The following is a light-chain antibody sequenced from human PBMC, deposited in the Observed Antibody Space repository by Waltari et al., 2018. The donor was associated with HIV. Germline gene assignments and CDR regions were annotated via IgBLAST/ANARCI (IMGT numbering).Light chain of an antibody. CDR1: SSNIGRYT. Sequence: QSVLTQPPSASGTPGQRVTISCSGSSSNIGRYTVNWYQQIAGTAPKLLIYSNNQRPSGFPDRFSGSKSGTSASLAISGLQPDDEAVYYCAAWDDSLSGHVIFGGGTKLTVL. V-gene: IGLV1-44*01. CDR2: SNN. J-gene: IGLJ2*01. CDR3: AAWDDSLSGHVI.